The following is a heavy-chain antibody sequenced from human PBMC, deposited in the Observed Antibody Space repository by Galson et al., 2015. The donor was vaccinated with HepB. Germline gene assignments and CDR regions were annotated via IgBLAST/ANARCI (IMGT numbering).Heavy chain of an antibody. Sequence: SVKVSCKASGYTFTSHPIHWVRQAPGQRLEWMGWINLGNDNTKYSQKFQGRVTFTRDTSASTAYMEVSSLRSEDTAVYYCARARRGSVAVTAILDYWGQGTLVTVSS. CDR3: ARARRGSVAVTAILDY. CDR2: INLGNDNT. CDR1: GYTFTSHP. D-gene: IGHD2-21*02. J-gene: IGHJ4*02. V-gene: IGHV1-3*01.